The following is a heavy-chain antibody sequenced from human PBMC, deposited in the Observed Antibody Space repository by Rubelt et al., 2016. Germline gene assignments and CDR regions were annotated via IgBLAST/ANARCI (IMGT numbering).Heavy chain of an antibody. CDR1: GYPFTSFG. J-gene: IGHJ4*02. Sequence: QVQLVQSGPEVKKPGASVKVSCKASGYPFTSFGIGWVRQAPGQGLEWIGWISAYKGDTNFAQNFPGRGTMTTATSTGTVYMELRSLRSDDTAVYYCARTLGSSYSVLGYWGQGTLVTVSS. CDR2: ISAYKGDT. D-gene: IGHD6-6*01. CDR3: ARTLGSSYSVLGY. V-gene: IGHV1-18*01.